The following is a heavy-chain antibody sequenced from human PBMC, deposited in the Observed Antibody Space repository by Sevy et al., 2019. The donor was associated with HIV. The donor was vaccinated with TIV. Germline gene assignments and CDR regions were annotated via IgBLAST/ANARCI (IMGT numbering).Heavy chain of an antibody. J-gene: IGHJ4*02. V-gene: IGHV3-23*01. Sequence: GGSLRLSCAASGFTFSTYAMRWVRRAPEKGPEWVSTIRESGTTTYYADSVKGRFTNSRVNSRKVLYVQMDSLRAEDTAVYYCAKAFASGTTSWGQGTLVTVSS. CDR1: GFTFSTYA. D-gene: IGHD1-7*01. CDR2: IRESGTTT. CDR3: AKAFASGTTS.